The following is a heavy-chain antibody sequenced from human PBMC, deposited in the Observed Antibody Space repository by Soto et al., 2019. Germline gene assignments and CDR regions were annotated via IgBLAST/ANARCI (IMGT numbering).Heavy chain of an antibody. V-gene: IGHV5-51*01. CDR3: ARHSYWSSTSCYYYYYMDV. Sequence: GESLKISCKGSGYSFTSYWIGWVRQMPGKGLEWMGIIHPGDSDTRYSPSFQGQVTISADKSISTAYLQWSSLKASDTAMYYCARHSYWSSTSCYYYYYMDVWGKGTTVTVSS. CDR1: GYSFTSYW. J-gene: IGHJ6*03. D-gene: IGHD2-2*01. CDR2: IHPGDSDT.